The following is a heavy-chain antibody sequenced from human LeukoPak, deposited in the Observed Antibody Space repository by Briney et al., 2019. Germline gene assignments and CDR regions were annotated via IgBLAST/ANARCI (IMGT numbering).Heavy chain of an antibody. D-gene: IGHD1-1*01. CDR3: TRVGCSGSVDY. Sequence: GGSLRLSCAASGFTFSDYYMSWVRQAPGKGLEWVSYISSRTSDTNYVDSVKGRFTISRDNSKNSLYLQMNSLRAEDTAVYYCTRVGCSGSVDYWGQGNLVTVSS. CDR2: ISSRTSDT. V-gene: IGHV3-11*06. J-gene: IGHJ4*02. CDR1: GFTFSDYY.